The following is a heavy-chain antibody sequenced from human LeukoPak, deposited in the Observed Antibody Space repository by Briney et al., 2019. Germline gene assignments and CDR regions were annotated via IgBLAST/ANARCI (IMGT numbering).Heavy chain of an antibody. CDR1: GYRFTNYG. V-gene: IGHV1-2*02. CDR3: ARVLARYGNLDY. D-gene: IGHD1-14*01. Sequence: ASVKVSCKASGYRFTNYGISWVRQAPGQGLEWMGWINPNSGGTNYTQKFQGRVTMTRDTSISTAYLELNRLTSDDTAVYYCARVLARYGNLDYWGQGILVTVSS. CDR2: INPNSGGT. J-gene: IGHJ4*02.